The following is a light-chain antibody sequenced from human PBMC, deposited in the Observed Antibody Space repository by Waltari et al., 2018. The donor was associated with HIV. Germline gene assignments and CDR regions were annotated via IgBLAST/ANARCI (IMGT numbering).Light chain of an antibody. CDR1: SSNIGADYD. CDR3: QSYDRSLSASVV. J-gene: IGLJ2*01. Sequence: QSVLTQPPSVSGAPGQRVTISCTGGSSNIGADYDVHWYQQIHGTAPKLLISVNNNRPSGVPDRFSAAKSGTSASLAITGLQAEDEADYFCQSYDRSLSASVVFGGGTKLTVL. V-gene: IGLV1-40*01. CDR2: VNN.